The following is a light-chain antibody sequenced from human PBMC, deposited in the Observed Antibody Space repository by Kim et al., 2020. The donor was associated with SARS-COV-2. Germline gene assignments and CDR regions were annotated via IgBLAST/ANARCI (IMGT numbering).Light chain of an antibody. CDR1: QSISIY. CDR2: TAS. V-gene: IGKV1-39*01. J-gene: IGKJ2*01. CDR3: QQGYSTLYT. Sequence: SASVSDRATLSCRASQSISIYLNWYQQKPGKVPRLVIYTASILQSGVPSRFSGTGSGTDFPLTISSLQPEDAATYSCQQGYSTLYTFGQGTKLEI.